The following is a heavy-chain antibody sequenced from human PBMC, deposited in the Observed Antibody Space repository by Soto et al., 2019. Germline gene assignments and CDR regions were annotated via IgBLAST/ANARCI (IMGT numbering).Heavy chain of an antibody. Sequence: GGSLRLSCSASGFTFSTYAMHWVRQAPGKGLEYVSAISHNGGITYYADSVKGRFTISRDNSKNTLYLQMSSLRAEDTAVYYCAKSVYNWNDGFFGYWGQGTLVSVSS. J-gene: IGHJ4*02. V-gene: IGHV3-64D*06. D-gene: IGHD1-1*01. CDR2: ISHNGGIT. CDR1: GFTFSTYA. CDR3: AKSVYNWNDGFFGY.